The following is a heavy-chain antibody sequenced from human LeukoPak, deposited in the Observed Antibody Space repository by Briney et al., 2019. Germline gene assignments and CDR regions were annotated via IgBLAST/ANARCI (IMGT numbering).Heavy chain of an antibody. CDR2: IYYNGNT. V-gene: IGHV4-59*12. J-gene: IGHJ4*02. CDR1: GGSISSYY. CDR3: ARGSSWYVMDY. D-gene: IGHD6-13*01. Sequence: KASETLSLTCTVSGGSISSYYWSWIRQPPGKGLDWIGYIYYNGNTNYNPSLKSRVTMSVDTSKNQFSLKLSSVTAADTAVYYCARGSSWYVMDYWGQGTLVTVSS.